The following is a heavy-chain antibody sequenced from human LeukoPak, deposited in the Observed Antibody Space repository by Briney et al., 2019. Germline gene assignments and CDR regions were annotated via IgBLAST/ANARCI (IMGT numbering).Heavy chain of an antibody. D-gene: IGHD5-18*01. CDR2: IWSDGTNK. CDR1: GFTLSSYG. J-gene: IGHJ4*02. V-gene: IGHV3-33*01. Sequence: GESLKISFAASGFTLSSYGMHWVRQAPGKGLEWVAVIWSDGTNKDYAASVKGRFTISRDNSKNTLYLQMNSLKAGDTAVYYCARGTGYSYGYFDYWGQGTLVTVSS. CDR3: ARGTGYSYGYFDY.